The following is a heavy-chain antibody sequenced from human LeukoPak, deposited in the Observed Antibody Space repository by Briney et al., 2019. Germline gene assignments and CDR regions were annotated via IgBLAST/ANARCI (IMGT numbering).Heavy chain of an antibody. Sequence: GASLKASCKASGYTFTVHYLHWLRQAPGQGLEWMGWIKPDSGATNFAQNFQGRVTMTSDTSINTAYMELSSLTSDDTAMYYCARDHDYGPDYWGQGTLVTVSA. V-gene: IGHV1-2*02. CDR1: GYTFTVHY. CDR3: ARDHDYGPDY. D-gene: IGHD4/OR15-4a*01. J-gene: IGHJ4*02. CDR2: IKPDSGAT.